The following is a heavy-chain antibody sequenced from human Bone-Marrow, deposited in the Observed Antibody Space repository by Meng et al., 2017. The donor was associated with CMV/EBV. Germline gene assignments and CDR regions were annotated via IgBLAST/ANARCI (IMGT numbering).Heavy chain of an antibody. D-gene: IGHD3-16*01. J-gene: IGHJ4*02. CDR3: ARLGGDVDY. CDR2: TYYRSKWNN. CDR1: GDSVSSKSAA. Sequence: TCAISGDSVSSKSAAWNWIRQSPLRGLEWLGRTYYRSKWNNEYAVSVKSRIIITPDTSKNQFSLQLNSVTPEDTAVYYCARLGGDVDYWGQGTLVTVSS. V-gene: IGHV6-1*01.